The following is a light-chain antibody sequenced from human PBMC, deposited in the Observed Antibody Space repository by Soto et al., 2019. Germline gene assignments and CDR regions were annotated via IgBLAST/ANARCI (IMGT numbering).Light chain of an antibody. J-gene: IGKJ4*01. CDR3: QQTDSYPST. CDR2: AAS. Sequence: AIQLTQCPSSLSASVGYRVTITCRASQVINSFLAWYQQKPGKAPKLLIYAASSLQTGVPSRFSGSGSATDFTLTINSLQPEDFATYYCQQTDSYPSTFGGGTKVDIK. CDR1: QVINSF. V-gene: IGKV1-13*02.